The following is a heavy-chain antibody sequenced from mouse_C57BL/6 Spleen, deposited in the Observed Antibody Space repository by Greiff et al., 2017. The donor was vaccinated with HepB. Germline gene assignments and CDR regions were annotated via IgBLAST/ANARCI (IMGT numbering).Heavy chain of an antibody. CDR1: GFTFTDYY. D-gene: IGHD1-1*01. Sequence: EVQLVESGGGLVQPGGSLSLSCAASGFTFTDYYMSWVRQPPGKALEWLGFIRNKANGYTTEYSASVKGRFTISRDNSQSILYLQMNALRAEDSATYYCARMGDYYGSRYFDVWGTGTTVTVSS. CDR3: ARMGDYYGSRYFDV. CDR2: IRNKANGYTT. V-gene: IGHV7-3*01. J-gene: IGHJ1*03.